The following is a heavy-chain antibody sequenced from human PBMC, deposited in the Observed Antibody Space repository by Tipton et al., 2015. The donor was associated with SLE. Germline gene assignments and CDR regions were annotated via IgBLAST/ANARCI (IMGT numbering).Heavy chain of an antibody. V-gene: IGHV3-30*04. CDR1: GFTFTSYD. Sequence: RSLRLSCVASGFTFTSYDMHWVRQAPGKGLEWVAVISYDGRNKYYADSVKGRFTTSRDNSKNTLYLQMNSLRAEDTAVYYCARALGDYGYYYGMDVWGQGTTVTVSS. J-gene: IGHJ6*02. D-gene: IGHD4-17*01. CDR2: ISYDGRNK. CDR3: ARALGDYGYYYGMDV.